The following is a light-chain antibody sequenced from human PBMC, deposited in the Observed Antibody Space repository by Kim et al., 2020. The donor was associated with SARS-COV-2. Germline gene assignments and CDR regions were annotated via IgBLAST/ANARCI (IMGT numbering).Light chain of an antibody. CDR1: RNLVN. J-gene: IGKJ4*01. V-gene: IGKV3-15*01. Sequence: EIVLTQSPATLSVSPGDRVTLSCRASRNLVNLAWYQQKPGQAPRLLIRDVSTRATGIPARFSGSGSGTEFTLTISSLQSEDFAVYYCQQYNDWPLTFGGGTKVEIK. CDR3: QQYNDWPLT. CDR2: DVS.